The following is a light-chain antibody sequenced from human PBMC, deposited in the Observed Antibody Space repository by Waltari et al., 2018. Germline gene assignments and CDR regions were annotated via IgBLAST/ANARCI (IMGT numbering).Light chain of an antibody. V-gene: IGKV3-20*01. J-gene: IGKJ1*01. CDR3: QKYDFLPAT. CDR2: HAS. CDR1: QGVGKY. Sequence: IVLTQSTGTLSLSPGDRATLTCRASQGVGKYLAWYQQRPGQAPRLLLYHASIRATGLPDRFSGSGFGTDFNLTISRLEPEDFAVYYCQKYDFLPATFGQGTTVEIK.